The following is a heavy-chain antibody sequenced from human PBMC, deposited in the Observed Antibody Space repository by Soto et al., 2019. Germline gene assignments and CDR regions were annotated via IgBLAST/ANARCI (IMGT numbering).Heavy chain of an antibody. CDR1: GFTFINYW. V-gene: IGHV3-7*03. CDR2: IKQDGSEK. D-gene: IGHD1-26*01. J-gene: IGHJ3*02. CDR3: ARGGRRSGSYADAFDI. Sequence: LRLSCAASGFTFINYWMNWVRQAPGKGLERVANIKQDGSEKYYVDSVRGRFTISRDNAKTSLYLQMNSLRAEDTAVYYCARGGRRSGSYADAFDIWGQGTMVTVSS.